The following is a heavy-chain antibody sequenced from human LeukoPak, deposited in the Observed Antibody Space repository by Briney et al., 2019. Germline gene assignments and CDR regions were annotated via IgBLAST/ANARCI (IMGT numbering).Heavy chain of an antibody. CDR3: ARGGGKLGYYYDSSGYYPPDY. CDR1: GYTFTGYY. Sequence: ASVKVSCKASGYTFTGYYMHWVRQAPGQGLEWMGWINPNSGGTNYAQKFQGRVTMTRDTSISTAYMELSRLRSDDTAVYYCARGGGKLGYYYDSSGYYPPDYWGQGTLVTVSS. D-gene: IGHD3-22*01. CDR2: INPNSGGT. V-gene: IGHV1-2*02. J-gene: IGHJ4*02.